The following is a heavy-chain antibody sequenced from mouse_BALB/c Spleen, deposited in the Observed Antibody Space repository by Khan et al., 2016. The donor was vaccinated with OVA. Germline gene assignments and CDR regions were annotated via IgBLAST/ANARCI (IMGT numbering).Heavy chain of an antibody. D-gene: IGHD1-2*01. J-gene: IGHJ2*01. CDR2: IRLKSNNYAT. Sequence: EVKLEESGGGLVQPGGSMKLSCVASGFTFSNYWMNWVRQSPEKGLEWVAEIRLKSNNYATHYAESVKGRFTISRDDSKSSVYLQMNNLRAEDTGIYYCTGATATNFDYWCQGTTLTVSS. V-gene: IGHV6-6*02. CDR3: TGATATNFDY. CDR1: GFTFSNYW.